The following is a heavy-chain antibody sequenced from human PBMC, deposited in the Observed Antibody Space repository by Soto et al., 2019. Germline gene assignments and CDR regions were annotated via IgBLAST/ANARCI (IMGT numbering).Heavy chain of an antibody. V-gene: IGHV3-74*01. D-gene: IGHD6-19*01. CDR2: INSDGSST. Sequence: GGSLRLSCAASGFTFSSYWMHWVRQAPGKGLVWVSRINSDGSSTSYADSVKGRFTISRDNAKNTLYLQMNSLRAEDTAVYYCARDRGWPYYYYGMDVWGQGTTVTVSS. CDR1: GFTFSSYW. CDR3: ARDRGWPYYYYGMDV. J-gene: IGHJ6*02.